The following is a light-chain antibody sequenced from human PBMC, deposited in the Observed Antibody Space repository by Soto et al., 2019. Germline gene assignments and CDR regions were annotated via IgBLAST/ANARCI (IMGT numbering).Light chain of an antibody. V-gene: IGKV4-1*01. CDR2: GAT. J-gene: IGKJ4*01. CDR3: QQYYSTSPLT. Sequence: DIVMTQSPDSLAASLGERATTNCKSSQSILYSSNNKNYLTWYQQKPGQPPKLLIYGATTRESGVPDRFSGSGSGTDFTLTISSLQAEDVAVYYCQQYYSTSPLTFGGGTKVDIK. CDR1: QSILYSSNNKNY.